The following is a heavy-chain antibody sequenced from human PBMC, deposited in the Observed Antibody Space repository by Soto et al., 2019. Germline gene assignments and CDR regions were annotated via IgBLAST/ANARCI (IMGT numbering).Heavy chain of an antibody. D-gene: IGHD1-7*01. V-gene: IGHV1-46*01. CDR3: ARGALTGPREG. Sequence: QVQLVQSGAEVKKPGASVKVSCKASGYTFTSYYMHWVRQAPGQGLEWMGIINPSGGSTSYAQKCQGRVTMTRDTSTNTVYMELSSLRSEDTDVYFCARGALTGPREGWGQGTLVTVSS. CDR1: GYTFTSYY. J-gene: IGHJ4*02. CDR2: INPSGGST.